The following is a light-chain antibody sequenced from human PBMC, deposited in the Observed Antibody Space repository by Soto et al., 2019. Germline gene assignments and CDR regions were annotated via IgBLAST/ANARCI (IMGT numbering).Light chain of an antibody. J-gene: IGKJ1*01. CDR2: GAS. Sequence: EIVLTQSPGTLSLSPGERSTLSCRASQSVSSNYLAWYQQKHGQAPRXXIYGASSRATGIPDRFSGSGSGTDLTITISRLEPEDFAVYYCQHYGSSPETFGQGTKVDIK. CDR3: QHYGSSPET. V-gene: IGKV3-20*01. CDR1: QSVSSNY.